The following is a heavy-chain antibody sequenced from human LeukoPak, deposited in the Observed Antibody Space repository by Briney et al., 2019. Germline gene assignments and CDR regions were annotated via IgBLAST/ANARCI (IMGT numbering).Heavy chain of an antibody. J-gene: IGHJ4*02. V-gene: IGHV5-51*01. Sequence: GESLKISCKGSGYSFTSYWIGWGRQMPGKGLEGRGIIYPGDADTRYSPSFQGQVTISADQSISTAYLQWGSLKASDTAMYYCARALEYSSSSAVDYWGQGTLVTASP. CDR3: ARALEYSSSSAVDY. CDR2: IYPGDADT. D-gene: IGHD6-6*01. CDR1: GYSFTSYW.